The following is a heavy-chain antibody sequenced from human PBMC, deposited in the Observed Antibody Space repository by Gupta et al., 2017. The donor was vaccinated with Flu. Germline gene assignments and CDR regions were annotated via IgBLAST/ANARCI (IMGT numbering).Heavy chain of an antibody. Sequence: QVQLVESGGGLVKPGGSLRLSCAASGFTFSAYYMNWIRQAPGKGLEWLSFISSRGSAVYYADSVKGRFTISRDNAKNSLYLHMTSLRAEDTAVYYCAREFGEKWPDQYGMDVWGQGTTVTVSS. CDR2: ISSRGSAV. CDR3: AREFGEKWPDQYGMDV. CDR1: GFTFSAYY. D-gene: IGHD3-10*01. J-gene: IGHJ6*02. V-gene: IGHV3-11*01.